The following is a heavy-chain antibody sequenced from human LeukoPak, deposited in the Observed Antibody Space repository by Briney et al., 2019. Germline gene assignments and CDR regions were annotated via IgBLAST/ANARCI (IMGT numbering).Heavy chain of an antibody. J-gene: IGHJ4*02. V-gene: IGHV3-30*04. CDR1: GFTFSSYA. Sequence: GGSLRLSRAASGFTFSSYAMHWVRQAPGKGLEWVAVISYDGSNKYYADSVKGRFTISRDNSKNTLYLQMNSLRAEDTAVYYCSKHTFDYWGQGTLVTVSS. CDR2: ISYDGSNK. CDR3: SKHTFDY.